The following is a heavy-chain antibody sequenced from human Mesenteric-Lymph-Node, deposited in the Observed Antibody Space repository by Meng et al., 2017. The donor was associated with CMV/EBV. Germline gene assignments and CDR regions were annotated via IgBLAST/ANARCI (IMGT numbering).Heavy chain of an antibody. Sequence: ASGFTFNDYNVNWVRQAPGKGLEWVSSISSSSSYIYYADSVKGRFTISRDNAKNTLYLQMNSLRAEDTAVYYCARGAVVADNWFDPWGQGTLVTVSS. J-gene: IGHJ5*02. CDR3: ARGAVVADNWFDP. CDR2: ISSSSSYI. D-gene: IGHD2-15*01. V-gene: IGHV3-21*01. CDR1: GFTFNDYN.